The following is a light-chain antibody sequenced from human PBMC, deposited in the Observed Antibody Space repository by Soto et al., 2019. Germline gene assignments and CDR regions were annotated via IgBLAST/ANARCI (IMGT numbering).Light chain of an antibody. J-gene: IGLJ3*02. CDR3: QTWGTGIQV. CDR2: LNSDGSH. V-gene: IGLV4-69*01. Sequence: QPVLTQSPSASASLGASVKLTCTLSSGHSSYAIAWHQQQPEKGPRYLMKLNSDGSHSKGDEIPDRFSGSSSGAERYLTISSLQSEDEADYYCQTWGTGIQVFGGGTKVTVL. CDR1: SGHSSYA.